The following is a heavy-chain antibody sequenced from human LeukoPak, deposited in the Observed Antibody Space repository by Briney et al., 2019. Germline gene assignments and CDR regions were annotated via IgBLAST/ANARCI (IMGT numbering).Heavy chain of an antibody. D-gene: IGHD3-22*01. CDR2: ISYDGSNK. CDR3: ARDRWRGYDSTPMRERAFDI. Sequence: GGSLRLSCAASGFTFSSYAMHWVRQAPGKGLEWVAVISYDGSNKYYADSVKGRFTISRDNSKNTLYLQMNSLRAEDTAVYYCARDRWRGYDSTPMRERAFDIWGQGTMVTVSS. CDR1: GFTFSSYA. J-gene: IGHJ3*02. V-gene: IGHV3-30-3*01.